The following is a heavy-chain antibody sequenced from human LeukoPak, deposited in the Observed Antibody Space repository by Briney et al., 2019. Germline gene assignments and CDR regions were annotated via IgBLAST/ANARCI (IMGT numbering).Heavy chain of an antibody. CDR3: ARLSGIYYDYDWGRYPWLYVDY. J-gene: IGHJ4*02. V-gene: IGHV4-39*01. D-gene: IGHD3-16*02. CDR2: VNYAETS. Sequence: SGTLSLTCAVSGDSISSRSYYWGWIRQTPGNGLEWIGSVNYAETSHYTPSLKSRVTISVDTSENQFSLKMSSLTASDTAVYYCARLSGIYYDYDWGRYPWLYVDYWGQGTVVTVSS. CDR1: GDSISSRSYY.